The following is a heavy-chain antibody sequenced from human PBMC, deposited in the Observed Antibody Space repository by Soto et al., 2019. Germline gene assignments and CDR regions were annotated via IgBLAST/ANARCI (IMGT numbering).Heavy chain of an antibody. CDR3: ARTLGHSSGWYELNWFDP. Sequence: EVQLVESGGGLVQPGGSLRLSCAASGFTFSSYSMNWVRQAPGKGLEWVSYISSISSTIYYADSVKGRFTISRDNAKNSLYLQMNRLRDEDTAVYYCARTLGHSSGWYELNWFDPWGQGTLVTVSS. J-gene: IGHJ5*02. D-gene: IGHD6-19*01. V-gene: IGHV3-48*02. CDR1: GFTFSSYS. CDR2: ISSISSTI.